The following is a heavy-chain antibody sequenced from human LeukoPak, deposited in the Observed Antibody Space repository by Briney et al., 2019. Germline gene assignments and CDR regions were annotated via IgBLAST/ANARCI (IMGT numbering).Heavy chain of an antibody. D-gene: IGHD3-22*01. CDR2: IYTSGST. V-gene: IGHV4-4*07. Sequence: SETLSLTCTVSGGPISSYYWSWIRQPAGKGLEWIGRIYTSGSTNYNPSLKSRVTMSVDTSKNQFSLKLSSVTAADTAVYYCARGGHYYDSSGHEKFDYWGQGTLVTVSS. J-gene: IGHJ4*02. CDR1: GGPISSYY. CDR3: ARGGHYYDSSGHEKFDY.